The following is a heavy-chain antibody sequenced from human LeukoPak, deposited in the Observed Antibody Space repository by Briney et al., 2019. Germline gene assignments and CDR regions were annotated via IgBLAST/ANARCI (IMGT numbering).Heavy chain of an antibody. CDR2: ISPNSGGT. D-gene: IGHD2-8*01. Sequence: GASVKVSCKASVYTFTGYYMHRVRQAAGQGLEWLGWISPNSGGTNYAQKYQGRVTMTRDTSISTAYMDLSRLRSDDTGVYCGAGGNAERGGGYYYGMDVWGQGTTVTVSS. CDR1: VYTFTGYY. J-gene: IGHJ6*02. CDR3: AGGNAERGGGYYYGMDV. V-gene: IGHV1-2*02.